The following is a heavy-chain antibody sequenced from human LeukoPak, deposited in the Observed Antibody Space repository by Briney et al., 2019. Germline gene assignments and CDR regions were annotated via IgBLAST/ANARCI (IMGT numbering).Heavy chain of an antibody. V-gene: IGHV3-15*01. Sequence: AGGSLRLSCAASGFTFSSYGMHWVRQAPGKGLEWVGHIKSRTDGGTTDYAAPVKGRFTISRDDSENTLYLQMNSLKTEDTAVYYCATPGRIPEAANWFDPWGQGTLVTVSS. CDR1: GFTFSSYG. D-gene: IGHD6-13*01. CDR2: IKSRTDGGTT. CDR3: ATPGRIPEAANWFDP. J-gene: IGHJ5*02.